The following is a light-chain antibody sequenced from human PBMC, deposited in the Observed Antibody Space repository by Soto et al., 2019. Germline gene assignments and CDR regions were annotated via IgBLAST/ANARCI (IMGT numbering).Light chain of an antibody. V-gene: IGLV4-69*01. J-gene: IGLJ2*01. CDR3: QTWDTGARVV. Sequence: QSVLTQSPSASASLGASVKLTCTLSSGHSSYAIAWHQQQPEKGPRYLMKLSSDGSHSKGDGIPDRFSGSSSGAERYLTISSLQSEDEADYYCQTWDTGARVVFGGGT. CDR2: LSSDGSH. CDR1: SGHSSYA.